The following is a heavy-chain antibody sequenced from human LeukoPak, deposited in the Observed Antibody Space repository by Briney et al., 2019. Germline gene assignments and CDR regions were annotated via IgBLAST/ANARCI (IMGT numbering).Heavy chain of an antibody. D-gene: IGHD3-22*01. CDR3: ARDGGEDYYDSSGYYLLDY. V-gene: IGHV1-46*01. CDR1: GYTFTTDY. CDR2: INPSGGST. J-gene: IGHJ4*02. Sequence: GASLRVSSKASGYTFTTDYMHWVRQAPGQGLEWMGIINPSGGSTSSAQKFQGRVTMTRDTSTSTVYMELSSLRSEDTAVYYCARDGGEDYYDSSGYYLLDYWGQGTLVTVSS.